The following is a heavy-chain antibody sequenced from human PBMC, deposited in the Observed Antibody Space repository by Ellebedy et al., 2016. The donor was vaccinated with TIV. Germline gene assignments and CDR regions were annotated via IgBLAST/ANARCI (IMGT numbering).Heavy chain of an antibody. J-gene: IGHJ4*02. CDR2: IYSGGST. Sequence: GESLKISCAASGFTFATYWMSWVRQAPGKGLEWVSVIYSGGSTYYADSVKGRFTISRDNSKNTVYLQMNSLSAADTAVYYCARGVLSGYWGQGTLVTVSS. CDR3: ARGVLSGY. CDR1: GFTFATYW. V-gene: IGHV3-53*01. D-gene: IGHD2/OR15-2a*01.